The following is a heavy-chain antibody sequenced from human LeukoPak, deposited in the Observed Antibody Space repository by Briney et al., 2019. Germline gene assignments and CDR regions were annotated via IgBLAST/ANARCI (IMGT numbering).Heavy chain of an antibody. CDR2: ISSSNSHI. J-gene: IGHJ4*02. V-gene: IGHV3-21*01. D-gene: IGHD3-3*01. CDR1: GFTFSTYS. Sequence: GGSLRLSCAASGFTFSTYSMNWVRQAPGRGLEWVSSISSSNSHIYYADSVKGRFTISRDNSENTVYLQMNSLRPEDTAVYYCARVPSGGVVIANYFDYWGQGTLVTVSS. CDR3: ARVPSGGVVIANYFDY.